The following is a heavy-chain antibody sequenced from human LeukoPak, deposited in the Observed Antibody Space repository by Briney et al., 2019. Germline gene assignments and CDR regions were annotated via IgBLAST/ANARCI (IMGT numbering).Heavy chain of an antibody. CDR1: GGSLSSFY. D-gene: IGHD1-26*01. J-gene: IGHJ4*02. V-gene: IGHV4-59*01. CDR3: ARGHGGSYYVFYF. CDR2: ISYSGST. Sequence: SETLSLTCTVSGGSLSSFYWIWVRQPPGEGVEWSWYISYSGSTNYNPSLKSRVTISVDTSKNQFSLKLSSVTAADTAVYYCARGHGGSYYVFYFWCQGTLVTVSS.